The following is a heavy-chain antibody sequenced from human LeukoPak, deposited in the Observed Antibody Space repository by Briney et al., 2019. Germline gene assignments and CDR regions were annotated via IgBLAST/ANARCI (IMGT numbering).Heavy chain of an antibody. J-gene: IGHJ6*04. D-gene: IGHD6-13*01. Sequence: GGSLRLSCAASGFTFSSYSMNWVRQAPGKGLEWVSSISSSSSYIYYADSVKGRFTISRDNAKISLYLQMNSLRAEDTAVYYCARDAYSSSWYPMDVWGKGTTVTVSS. CDR1: GFTFSSYS. CDR3: ARDAYSSSWYPMDV. V-gene: IGHV3-21*01. CDR2: ISSSSSYI.